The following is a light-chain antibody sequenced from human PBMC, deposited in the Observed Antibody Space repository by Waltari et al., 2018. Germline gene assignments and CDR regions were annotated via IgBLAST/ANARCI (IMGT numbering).Light chain of an antibody. CDR1: QFVSSSY. Sequence: EIELTQSPGTLSLSPGERATLSCRASQFVSSSYLAWYQQNPGQAPRLLIYGASIRATGIPDRFSGSGSGTDFTLTISRLEPEDFAVYYCQQCGSSPWTFGQGTKVEIK. CDR2: GAS. J-gene: IGKJ1*01. CDR3: QQCGSSPWT. V-gene: IGKV3-20*01.